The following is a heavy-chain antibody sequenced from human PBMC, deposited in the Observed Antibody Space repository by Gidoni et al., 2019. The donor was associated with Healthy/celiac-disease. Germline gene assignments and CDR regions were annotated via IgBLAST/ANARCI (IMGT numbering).Heavy chain of an antibody. J-gene: IGHJ3*02. Sequence: EVQLLESGGGLVQPGGSLRLSCAASGFNFSSYAMSWVRQAPGKGLEWVSAISGSGGSTYYADSVKGRFTISRDNSKNTLYLQMNSLRAEDTAVYYCANPMGQQLGPSSAIDAFDIWGQGTMVTVSS. D-gene: IGHD6-13*01. CDR2: ISGSGGST. V-gene: IGHV3-23*01. CDR3: ANPMGQQLGPSSAIDAFDI. CDR1: GFNFSSYA.